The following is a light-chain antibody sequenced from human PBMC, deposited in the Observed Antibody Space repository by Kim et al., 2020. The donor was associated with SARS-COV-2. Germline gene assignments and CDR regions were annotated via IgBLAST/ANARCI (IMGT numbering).Light chain of an antibody. CDR3: MQATQFPYT. J-gene: IGKJ2*01. V-gene: IGKV2-24*01. CDR2: KIS. Sequence: GQPASISCRSSQSLAHNDGNTYLSWLHQRPGQSPRLLIYKISTRFSGVPDRFSGSGAGTDFTLTISRVEAEDGGTYYCMQATQFPYTFGQGTKLEI. CDR1: QSLAHNDGNTY.